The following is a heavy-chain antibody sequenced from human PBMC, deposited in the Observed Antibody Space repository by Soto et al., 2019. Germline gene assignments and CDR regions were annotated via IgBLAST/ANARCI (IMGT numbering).Heavy chain of an antibody. D-gene: IGHD4-17*01. V-gene: IGHV1-69*12. CDR2: IIPIFGTA. J-gene: IGHJ6*02. Sequence: QVQLVQSGAEVKKPGSSVKVSCKASGGTFSSYAISWVRQAPGQGLEWMGGIIPIFGTANYAQKFQGRVTITADESTSXDYMELSSLGSEDTAVYYCARVPYGDFSNYYYGMDVWGQGTTVTVSS. CDR1: GGTFSSYA. CDR3: ARVPYGDFSNYYYGMDV.